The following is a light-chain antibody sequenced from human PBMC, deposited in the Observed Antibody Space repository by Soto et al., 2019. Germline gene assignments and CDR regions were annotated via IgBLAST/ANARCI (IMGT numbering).Light chain of an antibody. Sequence: IVVTQSPLSLSVTPGEPASISCRSSQSLLRENEYKYLDWYLQKPGQSPQLLIYMGTNRASGVPDRFSGSVSATDFTLEISRVEAEDVGVYYCIQTQQTPFTFGPGTKLDI. CDR3: IQTQQTPFT. J-gene: IGKJ3*01. CDR1: QSLLRENEYKY. CDR2: MGT. V-gene: IGKV2-28*01.